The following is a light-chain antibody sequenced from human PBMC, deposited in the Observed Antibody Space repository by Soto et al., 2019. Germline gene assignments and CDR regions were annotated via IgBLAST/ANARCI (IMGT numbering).Light chain of an antibody. CDR2: DVS. CDR3: CSYAGPYIHYV. Sequence: QSALTQPRSVSGSPGHPGTITCTGTSSDVGDYNYVSWYQQHPGKAPELMIYDVSKRPSGVPDRFSGSKSGNTASLTISGLQPEDEADYSCCSYAGPYIHYVFGSGNKVTVL. V-gene: IGLV2-11*01. J-gene: IGLJ1*01. CDR1: SSDVGDYNY.